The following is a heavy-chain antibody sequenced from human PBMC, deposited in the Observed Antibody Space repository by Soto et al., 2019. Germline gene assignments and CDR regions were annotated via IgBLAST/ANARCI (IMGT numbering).Heavy chain of an antibody. CDR1: GFTFKNYA. Sequence: AQLVESGGGAVQPGKSLRLTCAASGFTFKNYALHWVRQAPGKGLEWVAVISFDGNKKYYADSVKGRFTISRDNFKNTLYMQMNSLRPDDAALYFCAREDDYNDRYFNYGLDVWGQGTTVTVSS. V-gene: IGHV3-30-3*01. CDR3: AREDDYNDRYFNYGLDV. J-gene: IGHJ6*02. D-gene: IGHD4-4*01. CDR2: ISFDGNKK.